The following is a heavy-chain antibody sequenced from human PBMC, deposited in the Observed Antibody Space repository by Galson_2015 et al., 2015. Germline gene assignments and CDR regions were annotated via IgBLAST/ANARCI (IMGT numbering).Heavy chain of an antibody. D-gene: IGHD2-21*02. CDR2: IYPGDSDT. CDR3: ARTECGGDCYWWYFQH. Sequence: QSGAEVKKPGESLKISCKGSGYSFTSYWIGWVRQMPGKGLEWMGIIYPGDSDTRYSPSFQGQVTISADKSISTAYLQWSSLKASDPAMYYFARTECGGDCYWWYFQHWGQGTLVTVSS. J-gene: IGHJ1*01. V-gene: IGHV5-51*01. CDR1: GYSFTSYW.